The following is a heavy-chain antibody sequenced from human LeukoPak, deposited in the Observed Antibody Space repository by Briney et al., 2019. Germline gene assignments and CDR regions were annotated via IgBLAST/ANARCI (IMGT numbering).Heavy chain of an antibody. Sequence: GESLRLSCAASEFTLSSHDMHWVRQVTGKGLEWVSAIGTAGDTYYPGSVKGRFTISRENAKNSLYLQMNSLRAGDTAVYYCARGPGIAAAGRTNYFDYWGQGTLVTVSS. J-gene: IGHJ4*02. V-gene: IGHV3-13*04. CDR1: EFTLSSHD. CDR3: ARGPGIAAAGRTNYFDY. D-gene: IGHD6-13*01. CDR2: IGTAGDT.